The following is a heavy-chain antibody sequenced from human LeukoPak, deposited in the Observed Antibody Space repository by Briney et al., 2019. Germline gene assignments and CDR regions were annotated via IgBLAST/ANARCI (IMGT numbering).Heavy chain of an antibody. CDR3: ARDNYGRLDS. V-gene: IGHV1-2*02. D-gene: IGHD4-17*01. CDR2: IDPNSGGT. J-gene: IGHJ4*02. CDR1: GYTFTGYY. Sequence: ASVKVSCKASGYTFTGYYMHWVRQAPGQGLEWMGWIDPNSGGTISAQKFQGRVTMTKDTSISTVYMELNSLKSDDTAVYYCARDNYGRLDSWGQGTLVTVSS.